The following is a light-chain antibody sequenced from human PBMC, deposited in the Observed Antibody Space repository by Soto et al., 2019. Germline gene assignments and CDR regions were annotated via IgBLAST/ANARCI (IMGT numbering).Light chain of an antibody. V-gene: IGKV3-15*01. J-gene: IGKJ1*01. CDR2: DTS. CDR3: HHYGGTPQT. CDR1: QSVSSK. Sequence: EIVMTQSPATLSVSPGERAALSCRASQSVSSKLAWYRQRPGQAPRLVIYDTSTRATGVPDRFSGSGSGTDFTLTISRLEPEDFAVYFCHHYGGTPQTFGQGTKVDI.